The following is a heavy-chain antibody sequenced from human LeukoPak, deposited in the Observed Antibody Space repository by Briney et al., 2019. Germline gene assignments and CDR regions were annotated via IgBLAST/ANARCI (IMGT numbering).Heavy chain of an antibody. CDR3: ARVRRSSGWYYLYFDY. J-gene: IGHJ4*02. CDR2: INHSGST. D-gene: IGHD6-19*01. Sequence: SETLSLTCAVYGGSYSGYYWSWIRQPPGKGLEWIGEINHSGSTNYNPSLKSRVTISVDTSKNQFSLKLSSVTAADTAVYYCARVRRSSGWYYLYFDYWGQGTLVTVSS. CDR1: GGSYSGYY. V-gene: IGHV4-34*01.